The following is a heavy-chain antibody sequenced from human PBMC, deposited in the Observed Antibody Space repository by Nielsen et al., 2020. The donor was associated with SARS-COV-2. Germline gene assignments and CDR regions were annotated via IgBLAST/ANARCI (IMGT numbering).Heavy chain of an antibody. V-gene: IGHV1-46*02. J-gene: IGHJ4*02. D-gene: IGHD3-10*01. Sequence: ASVKVSCKASGYTFNKDFVHWVRQAPGQGLEWTGGINPSDSRTTSAEKFQGRVTMTRDTSSSTVYMELSSLRSDDTAVYYCATSWYHYPTSGWTPHVVHWGQGTLVTVSS. CDR1: GYTFNKDF. CDR3: ATSWYHYPTSGWTPHVVH. CDR2: INPSDSRT.